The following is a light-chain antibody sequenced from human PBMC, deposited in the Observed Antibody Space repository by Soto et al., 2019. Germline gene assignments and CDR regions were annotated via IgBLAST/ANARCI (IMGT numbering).Light chain of an antibody. V-gene: IGKV1-5*01. CDR1: QRINKW. J-gene: IGKJ1*01. CDR3: SQYSSYSAWT. CDR2: DAS. Sequence: DIEVTQSTSTLSASIGDRVTITCRASQRINKWLAWHQQKPGKAPKLLIYDASSLQSGVPPRFSGSGSGTEFTLTIRSLQPDDIATYYCSQYSSYSAWTFCEGGMVDI.